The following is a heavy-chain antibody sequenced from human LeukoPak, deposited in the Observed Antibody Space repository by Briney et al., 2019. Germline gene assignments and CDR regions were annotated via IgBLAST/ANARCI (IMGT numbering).Heavy chain of an antibody. CDR2: INHSGST. V-gene: IGHV4-34*01. D-gene: IGHD6-19*01. CDR1: GGSFSGYY. J-gene: IGHJ4*02. CDR3: ARGFPAVAQGADY. Sequence: TSETLSLTCAVYGGSFSGYYWSSIRQPPGKGLEWIGEINHSGSTNYNPSLKSRVTISVDTSKNQFSLKLSSVTAADTAVYYCARGFPAVAQGADYWGQGTLVTVSS.